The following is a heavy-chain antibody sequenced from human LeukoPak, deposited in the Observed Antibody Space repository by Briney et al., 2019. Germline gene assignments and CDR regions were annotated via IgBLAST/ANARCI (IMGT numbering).Heavy chain of an antibody. V-gene: IGHV1-18*01. CDR2: ISAYNGNT. Sequence: ASVKVSCKASGYTFTSYGISWVRQAPGQGLEWMGWISAYNGNTNYAQKLQGRVTMTTGTSTSTAYMELRSLRSDDTAVYYCARDRIRELYYCDSSGYYYPDYWGQGTLVTVSS. D-gene: IGHD3-22*01. CDR3: ARDRIRELYYCDSSGYYYPDY. CDR1: GYTFTSYG. J-gene: IGHJ4*02.